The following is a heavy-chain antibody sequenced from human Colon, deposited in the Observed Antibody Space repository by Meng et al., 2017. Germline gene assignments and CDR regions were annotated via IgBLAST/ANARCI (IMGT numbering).Heavy chain of an antibody. CDR2: VYYTGSA. D-gene: IGHD1-26*01. Sequence: QGQRQGSGPRLVRPSETLSLTCTLSGGSVSSPSYYWSWIRQTPGKGLEWIGYVYYTGSANYNPSLKSRVTISVDTSKNHFSLNLTSVTAADTAVYYCARGRGSYSSIDFWGQGTLVTVSS. J-gene: IGHJ4*02. V-gene: IGHV4-61*03. CDR1: GGSVSSPSYY. CDR3: ARGRGSYSSIDF.